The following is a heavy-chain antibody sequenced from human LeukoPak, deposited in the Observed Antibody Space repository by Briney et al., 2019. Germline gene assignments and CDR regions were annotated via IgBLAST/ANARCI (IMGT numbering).Heavy chain of an antibody. V-gene: IGHV3-23*01. D-gene: IGHD2-2*01. CDR3: TRDHQYHFDY. CDR2: ISGSGGST. J-gene: IGHJ4*02. Sequence: GGSLRLSCAASGFTFSSYAMSWVRQAPGKGLEWVSVISGSGGSTYSAESVKGRFTISGDNAKNSLYLQMSSLRDEDTAVYYCTRDHQYHFDYWGQGTLVTVSS. CDR1: GFTFSSYA.